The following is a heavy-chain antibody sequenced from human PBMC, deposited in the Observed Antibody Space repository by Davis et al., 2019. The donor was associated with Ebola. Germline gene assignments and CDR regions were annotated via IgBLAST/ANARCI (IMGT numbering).Heavy chain of an antibody. CDR2: ISYDGNNK. Sequence: GESLKISCAASGFTFSTYGMHWVRQAPGKGLEWVAVISYDGNNKYYADSVKGRFTISRDNSKNTLYLQMNSLRAEDTAVYYCAREVAALLNDAFDIWGQGTMVTVSS. CDR3: AREVAALLNDAFDI. D-gene: IGHD1-26*01. CDR1: GFTFSTYG. V-gene: IGHV3-30*03. J-gene: IGHJ3*02.